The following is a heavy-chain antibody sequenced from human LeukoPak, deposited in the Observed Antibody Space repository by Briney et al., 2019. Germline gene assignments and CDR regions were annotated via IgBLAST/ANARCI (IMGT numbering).Heavy chain of an antibody. CDR2: ISGSGGNT. J-gene: IGHJ4*02. Sequence: PGGSLRLSCAASGFTFSRYAMSWVRQSPGKGLEWVSAISGSGGNTYYADSVKGRFTISRDNSRNTLYLQMNSLRAGETAIYYCAKETARPAGVFDYWGQGTLVTVSS. D-gene: IGHD1-14*01. V-gene: IGHV3-23*01. CDR1: GFTFSRYA. CDR3: AKETARPAGVFDY.